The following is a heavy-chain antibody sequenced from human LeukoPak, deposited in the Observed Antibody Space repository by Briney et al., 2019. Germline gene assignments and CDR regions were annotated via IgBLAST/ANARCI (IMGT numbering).Heavy chain of an antibody. D-gene: IGHD3-10*01. V-gene: IGHV4-4*02. CDR1: GGSITSSNW. Sequence: PSETLSLTCAVSGGSITSSNWWTWVRQSPGKGLEWIGEIYHSGGTNYNPSLKSRVTVSVDKSRNQFSLNLSTVTAADTAVYYCASLPYYYNSGSGRWGLGTLVTVSS. CDR2: IYHSGGT. CDR3: ASLPYYYNSGSGR. J-gene: IGHJ4*02.